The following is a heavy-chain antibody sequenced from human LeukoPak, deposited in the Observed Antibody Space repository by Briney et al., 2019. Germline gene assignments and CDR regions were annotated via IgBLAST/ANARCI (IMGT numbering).Heavy chain of an antibody. CDR2: INPSGGST. V-gene: IGHV1-46*01. D-gene: IGHD3-22*01. CDR1: GYTFTSYY. CDR3: AKSSGYYGWFDP. Sequence: ASVKVSCKASGYTFTSYYMHWVRQAPGQGLEWMGIINPSGGSTSYAQKLQGRVTMTRDTSTSTVYMELSSLRSEDTAVYYCAKSSGYYGWFDPWGQGTLVTVSS. J-gene: IGHJ5*02.